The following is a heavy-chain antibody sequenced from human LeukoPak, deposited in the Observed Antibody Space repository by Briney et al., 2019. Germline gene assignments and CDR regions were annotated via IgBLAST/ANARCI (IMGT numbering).Heavy chain of an antibody. CDR1: GYTFTGYY. V-gene: IGHV1-2*06. CDR3: ARVYCSSTSCYFGAFDI. J-gene: IGHJ3*02. D-gene: IGHD2-2*01. CDR2: INPHSGGT. Sequence: ASVKVSCKASGYTFTGYYMLWVRQAPGQGLEWMGRINPHSGGTNYAQKFQGRVTMTRDTSISTAYMELSRLRSDDTAVYYCARVYCSSTSCYFGAFDIWGQGTMVTVSS.